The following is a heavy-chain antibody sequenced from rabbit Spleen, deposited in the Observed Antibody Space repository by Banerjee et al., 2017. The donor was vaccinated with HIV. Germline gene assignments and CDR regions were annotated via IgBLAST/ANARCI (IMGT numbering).Heavy chain of an antibody. V-gene: IGHV1S40*01. CDR1: GFSFSSSYY. CDR3: ARDKELAIWGYEFDL. Sequence: QSLEESGGDMVKPGASLTLTCTASGFSFSSSYYMCWVRQAPGKGLDLIGCIYAGDGSTDYTNWVNGRFTISKTSSTVDLKMTSLTAADTATYFCARDKELAIWGYEFDLWGPGTLVTVS. CDR2: IYAGDGST. J-gene: IGHJ4*01. D-gene: IGHD3-1*01.